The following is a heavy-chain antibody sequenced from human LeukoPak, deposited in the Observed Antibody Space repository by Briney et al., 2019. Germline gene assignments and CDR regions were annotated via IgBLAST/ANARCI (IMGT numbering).Heavy chain of an antibody. D-gene: IGHD3-16*01. CDR3: AREGITVWDY. J-gene: IGHJ4*02. CDR1: GFTFKNYA. Sequence: PGGSLRLSCAASGFTFKNYAMSWIRQAPGKGLEWVSYISSSGSTIYYPDSVKGRFTISRDNAKNSLYLQMNTLRAEDTAVYYCAREGITVWDYWGQGTLVTVSS. V-gene: IGHV3-11*04. CDR2: ISSSGSTI.